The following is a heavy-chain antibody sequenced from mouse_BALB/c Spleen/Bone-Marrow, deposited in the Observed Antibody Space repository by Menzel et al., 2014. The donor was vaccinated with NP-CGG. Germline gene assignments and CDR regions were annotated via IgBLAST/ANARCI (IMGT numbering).Heavy chain of an antibody. Sequence: QVQLQQSGAELARPGASVKMSCTASGYTFPSYTIHWVKQRPGQGLEWIGYINPSSGYANYNQNFKDKATLTADKSSSTAYMQLSSLTSGDSAVFYCARGGLRLPYAMDYWGQGTSVTVSS. V-gene: IGHV1-4*01. CDR1: GYTFPSYT. J-gene: IGHJ4*01. D-gene: IGHD1-2*01. CDR3: ARGGLRLPYAMDY. CDR2: INPSSGYA.